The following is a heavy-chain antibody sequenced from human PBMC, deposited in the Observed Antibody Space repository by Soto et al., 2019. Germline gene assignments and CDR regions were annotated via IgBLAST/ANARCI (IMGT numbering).Heavy chain of an antibody. CDR1: GGSFSGYY. Sequence: SETLSLTCAVYGGSFSGYYWSWIRQPPGKGLEWIGEINHSGSTNYNPSLKSRVTISVDTSKNQFSLKLSSVTAADTAVYYCARFASVAGYYYYYGMDVWGQGNTVTVSS. CDR3: ARFASVAGYYYYYGMDV. V-gene: IGHV4-34*01. CDR2: INHSGST. J-gene: IGHJ6*02. D-gene: IGHD6-19*01.